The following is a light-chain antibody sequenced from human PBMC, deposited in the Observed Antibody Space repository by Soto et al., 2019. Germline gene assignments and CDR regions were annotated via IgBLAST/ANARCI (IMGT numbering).Light chain of an antibody. J-gene: IGLJ1*01. CDR3: QTYDSSLSGLYV. V-gene: IGLV1-40*01. CDR1: SSHLGAGSD. CDR2: GNT. Sequence: SVLAQPPPISGAPGQTFTPSCTGSSSHLGAGSDVHWYHQLPGTAPKLLIYGNTNRPSGVPDRFSGSKSGTSASLAIAGLQTEDEGDYYCQTYDSSLSGLYVFGTGTNVT.